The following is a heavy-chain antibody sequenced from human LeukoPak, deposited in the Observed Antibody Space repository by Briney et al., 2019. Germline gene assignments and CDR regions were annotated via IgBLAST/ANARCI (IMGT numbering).Heavy chain of an antibody. V-gene: IGHV4-59*08. CDR1: GGSVSNYY. Sequence: SETLSLTCSVSGGSVSNYYWSWIRQPPGKGLEWLGYVYYTGSTNYNPSLKSRVTMFGDKSKNQFSLRLYSVTVADTAVYYCARHFAYSSSSYFDYWGQGSLVTVSS. CDR2: VYYTGST. J-gene: IGHJ4*02. D-gene: IGHD6-6*01. CDR3: ARHFAYSSSSYFDY.